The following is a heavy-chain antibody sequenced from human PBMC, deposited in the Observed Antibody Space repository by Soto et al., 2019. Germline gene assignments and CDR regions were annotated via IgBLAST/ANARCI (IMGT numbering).Heavy chain of an antibody. V-gene: IGHV4-59*08. D-gene: IGHD3-16*01. CDR1: GGSISSYY. Sequence: QVQLQESGPGLVKPSETLSLTCTVSGGSISSYYWSWIRQPPGKGLEWIGYIFYSGSTNYNPSLKSRVTISVDTSNNQFSLKLNSVTAADTAVYYCARFYGLDAFDFWGHGTMVTVSS. CDR2: IFYSGST. J-gene: IGHJ3*01. CDR3: ARFYGLDAFDF.